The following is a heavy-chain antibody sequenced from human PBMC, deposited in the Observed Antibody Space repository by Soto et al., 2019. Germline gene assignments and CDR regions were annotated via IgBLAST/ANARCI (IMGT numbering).Heavy chain of an antibody. CDR2: ISYDGSNK. Sequence: PGGSLRLSCAASGFTFSSYAMHWVRQGPGKGLEWVAVISYDGSNKYYADSVKGRFTISRDNSKNTLYLQMNSLRAEDTAVYYCTRDSGVTAGGQWGQGT. V-gene: IGHV3-30-3*01. CDR1: GFTFSSYA. J-gene: IGHJ4*02. CDR3: TRDSGVTAGGQ. D-gene: IGHD3-16*01.